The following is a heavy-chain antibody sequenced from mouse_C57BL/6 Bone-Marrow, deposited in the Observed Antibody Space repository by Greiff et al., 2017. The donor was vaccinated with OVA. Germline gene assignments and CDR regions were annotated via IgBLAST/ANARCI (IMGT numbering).Heavy chain of an antibody. CDR2: IDPENGDT. CDR1: GFNIKDDY. D-gene: IGHD1-1*01. Sequence: EVQLHQSGAELVRPGASVKLSCTASGFNIKDDYMHWVKQRPEQGLEWIGWIDPENGDTEYASKFQGKATITADTSSNTAYLQLSSLTSEDTAVYYCTTFPTVVSSPFAYWGQGTLVTVSA. V-gene: IGHV14-4*01. CDR3: TTFPTVVSSPFAY. J-gene: IGHJ3*01.